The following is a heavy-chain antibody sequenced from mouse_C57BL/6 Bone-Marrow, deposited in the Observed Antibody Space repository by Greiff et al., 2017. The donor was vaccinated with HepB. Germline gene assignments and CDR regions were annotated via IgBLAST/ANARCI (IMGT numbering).Heavy chain of an antibody. CDR2: IWTGGGT. J-gene: IGHJ4*01. D-gene: IGHD1-1*01. V-gene: IGHV2-9-1*01. Sequence: QVQLQQSGPGLVAPSQSLSITCTVSGFSLTSYAISWVSQPPGKGLEWLGVIWTGGGTNYNSALKSRLSISKDNSKSQVFLKMNSLQTDDTARYYCASYGSSPYYAMDYWGQGTSVTVSS. CDR1: GFSLTSYA. CDR3: ASYGSSPYYAMDY.